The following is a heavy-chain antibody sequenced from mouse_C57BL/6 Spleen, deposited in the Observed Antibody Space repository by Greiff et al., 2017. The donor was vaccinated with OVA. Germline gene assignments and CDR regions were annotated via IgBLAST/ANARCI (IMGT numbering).Heavy chain of an antibody. J-gene: IGHJ4*01. CDR1: GYTFTSYW. V-gene: IGHV1-69*01. CDR3: ARPHYYGSSYDYAMDY. D-gene: IGHD1-1*01. Sequence: QVQLQQPGAELVMPGASVKLSCKASGYTFTSYWMHWVKQRPGQGLEWIGEIDPSDSYTNYNQKFKGKSTLTVDKSSSTAYMQLSSLTSEDSAVYYCARPHYYGSSYDYAMDYWGQGTSVTVSS. CDR2: IDPSDSYT.